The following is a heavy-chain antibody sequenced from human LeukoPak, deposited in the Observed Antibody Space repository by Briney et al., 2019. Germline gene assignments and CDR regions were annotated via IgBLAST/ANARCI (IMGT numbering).Heavy chain of an antibody. V-gene: IGHV1-2*02. CDR3: ARERIAARRSLFDY. Sequence: ASVKVSCKASGYTFTGYYMHWVRQAPGQGLEWMGWINPNSGGTNYAQKFQGRVTMTRDTSTSTVYMELSSLRSEDTAVYYCARERIAARRSLFDYWGQGTLVTVSS. J-gene: IGHJ4*02. D-gene: IGHD6-6*01. CDR2: INPNSGGT. CDR1: GYTFTGYY.